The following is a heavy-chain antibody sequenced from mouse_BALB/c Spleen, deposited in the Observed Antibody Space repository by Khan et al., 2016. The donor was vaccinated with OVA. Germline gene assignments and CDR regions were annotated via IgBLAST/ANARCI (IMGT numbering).Heavy chain of an antibody. J-gene: IGHJ4*01. CDR1: GFSLTGYG. Sequence: QVQLKESGPGLVAPSQSLSITCTVSGFSLTGYGVNWVRQPPGKGLEWLGMIWGDGSTDYNSALKSRLSISKDNSKSQVFLKMNRLQTDDTARYYCARRYGNYGYAMDYWGQGPSVTVSS. CDR3: ARRYGNYGYAMDY. D-gene: IGHD2-10*02. CDR2: IWGDGST. V-gene: IGHV2-6-7*01.